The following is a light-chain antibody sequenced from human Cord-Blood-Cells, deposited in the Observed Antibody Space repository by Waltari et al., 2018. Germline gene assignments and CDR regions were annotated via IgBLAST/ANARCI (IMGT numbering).Light chain of an antibody. CDR3: AAWDDSLSGPV. CDR1: SPTIGSNH. Sequence: QSVLTQPPSASGTPGQRAPIPCSGSSPTIGSNHVYWYQQLPGPAPKLLIYRNNQRPSGVPDRFSGSKSGTSASLAISGLRSEDEADYYCAAWDDSLSGPVFGGGTKLTVL. J-gene: IGLJ3*02. V-gene: IGLV1-47*01. CDR2: RNN.